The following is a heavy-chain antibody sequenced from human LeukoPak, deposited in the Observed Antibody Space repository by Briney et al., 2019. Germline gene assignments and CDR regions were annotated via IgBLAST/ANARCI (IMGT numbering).Heavy chain of an antibody. CDR1: GGSISSSSYY. J-gene: IGHJ4*02. Sequence: SETLSLTCTVSGGSISSSSYYWGWIRQPPGKGLEWIGSIYYSGSTYYNPSLKGRVTISVDTSKNQFSLKLSSVTAADTAVYYCARRIGNGDYPYYFDYWGQGTLVTVSS. CDR3: ARRIGNGDYPYYFDY. V-gene: IGHV4-39*01. CDR2: IYYSGST. D-gene: IGHD4-17*01.